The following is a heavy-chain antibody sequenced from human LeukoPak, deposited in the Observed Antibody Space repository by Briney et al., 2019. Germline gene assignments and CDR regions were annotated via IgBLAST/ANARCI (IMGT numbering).Heavy chain of an antibody. V-gene: IGHV3-11*01. CDR2: ISSSGSTI. CDR3: AGGQTDYYYYYYMDV. Sequence: GGSLRLSCAASGFTFSDYYMSWIRQAPGKGLEWVSYISSSGSTIYYADSVKGRFTISRDNAKNSLYLQMNSLRAEDTAVYYCAGGQTDYYYYYYMDVWGKGTTVTVSS. CDR1: GFTFSDYY. J-gene: IGHJ6*03. D-gene: IGHD2-21*02.